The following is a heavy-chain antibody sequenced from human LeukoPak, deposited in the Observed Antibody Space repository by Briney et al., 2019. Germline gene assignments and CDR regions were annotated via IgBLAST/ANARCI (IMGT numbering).Heavy chain of an antibody. CDR1: GFSVSSKY. V-gene: IGHV3-53*05. J-gene: IGHJ3*02. CDR3: AREGRAFDI. CDR2: IYNDGST. Sequence: PGGSLRLSCATSGFSVSSKYMSWVRQAPGKGPEWVSVIYNDGSTYYADSVKGRFTISRDNSKNTLFLQMNSLRAEDTAVYYCAREGRAFDIWGQGTMVTVSS.